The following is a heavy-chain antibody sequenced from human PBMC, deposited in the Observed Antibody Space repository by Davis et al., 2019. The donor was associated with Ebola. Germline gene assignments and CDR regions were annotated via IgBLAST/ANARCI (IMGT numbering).Heavy chain of an antibody. D-gene: IGHD1-1*01. J-gene: IGHJ6*02. CDR2: IIPIFGAA. V-gene: IGHV1-69*13. Sequence: AASVKVSCKASGVTLSSYNINWVRQAPGQGLEWMGGIIPIFGAANYAQKFQGRVTITADESMSTAYMELSSLRSEDTAVYYCATERRNSDKYGMDVWGQGTTVTVSS. CDR1: GVTLSSYN. CDR3: ATERRNSDKYGMDV.